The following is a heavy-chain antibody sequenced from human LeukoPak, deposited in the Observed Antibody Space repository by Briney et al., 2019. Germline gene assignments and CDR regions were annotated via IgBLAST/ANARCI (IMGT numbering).Heavy chain of an antibody. V-gene: IGHV3-23*01. D-gene: IGHD7-27*01. J-gene: IGHJ4*02. CDR2: ISGSGGST. CDR1: GFTFSSYA. CDR3: ARRPNWGPFDY. Sequence: PGGSLRLSCAASGFTFSSYAMSWVRQAPGKGLEWVSAISGSGGSTYYADSVKGRFTISRDNAKNSLYLQMNSLRAEDTAVYYCARRPNWGPFDYWGQGTLVTVSS.